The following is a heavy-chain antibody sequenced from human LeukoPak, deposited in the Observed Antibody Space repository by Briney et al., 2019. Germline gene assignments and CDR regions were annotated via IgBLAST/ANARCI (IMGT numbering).Heavy chain of an antibody. V-gene: IGHV3-23*01. CDR1: GITFSTYA. J-gene: IGHJ4*02. D-gene: IGHD3-10*01. Sequence: GGSLRLSCAASGITFSTYAMSWFRQAPGKGLEWVSVISGSGGSTYYADSVKGRFTISRDNSKNTLYLQMNSLRAEDTAVYYCAKSRTVREFYFDYWGQGTLVTVSS. CDR3: AKSRTVREFYFDY. CDR2: ISGSGGST.